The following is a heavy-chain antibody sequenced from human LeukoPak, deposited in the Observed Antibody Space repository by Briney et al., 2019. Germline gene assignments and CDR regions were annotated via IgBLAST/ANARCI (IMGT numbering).Heavy chain of an antibody. Sequence: GESLKISCKGSGYSFTNYWIGWVRQMPGKGLEWMGIIYPGDSDTRYSPSFQGQVTISADKSISTAYLQWSSLKASDTAMYYCARHQGYCSSTSCYVVYWGQGTLVTVSS. V-gene: IGHV5-51*01. D-gene: IGHD2-2*01. J-gene: IGHJ4*02. CDR3: ARHQGYCSSTSCYVVY. CDR2: IYPGDSDT. CDR1: GYSFTNYW.